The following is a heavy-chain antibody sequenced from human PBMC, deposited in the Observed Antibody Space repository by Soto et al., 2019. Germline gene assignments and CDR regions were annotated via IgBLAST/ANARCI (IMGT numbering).Heavy chain of an antibody. J-gene: IGHJ5*02. CDR1: GGTFSSYA. CDR2: IIPMYGPA. CDR3: ARVTSMVRGVIDNWFDP. V-gene: IGHV1-69*01. D-gene: IGHD3-10*01. Sequence: QVPLVQSGAEVKKPGSSVTVSCKASGGTFSSYAIHWVRQAPGHGLEWMGGIIPMYGPAKYAQRFQGRVTITADESTTTLYMELTSLTSQDTAVYYCARVTSMVRGVIDNWFDPWGHGTLVTVSS.